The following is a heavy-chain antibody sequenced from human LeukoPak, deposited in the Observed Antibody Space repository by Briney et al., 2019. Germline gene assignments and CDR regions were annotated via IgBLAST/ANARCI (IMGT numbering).Heavy chain of an antibody. CDR2: ISYDGNNK. D-gene: IGHD4-23*01. V-gene: IGHV3-30*18. CDR1: GFTFSNYG. CDR3: AKDVKVGVTPLFDY. J-gene: IGHJ4*02. Sequence: GRSLRLSCAASGFTFSNYGMHWVRQAPGKGLEWVALISYDGNNKYYSDSMKGRFTIPRDNSKNTLYLQMNGLRAEDMALYYCAKDVKVGVTPLFDYWGQGTLVTVSS.